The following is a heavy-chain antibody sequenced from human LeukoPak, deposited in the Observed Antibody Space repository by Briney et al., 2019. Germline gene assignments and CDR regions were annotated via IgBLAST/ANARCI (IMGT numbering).Heavy chain of an antibody. CDR3: AKKSRDILTGYYYLDY. CDR2: ISGSGGST. D-gene: IGHD3-9*01. Sequence: GGSLRLSCAASGFTFSSYAMSWVRQAPGKGLEWVSAISGSGGSTYYADSVKGRFTISRDNSKNTLYLQMNSLRAEDTAVYYCAKKSRDILTGYYYLDYWGQGTLVTVSS. V-gene: IGHV3-23*01. CDR1: GFTFSSYA. J-gene: IGHJ4*02.